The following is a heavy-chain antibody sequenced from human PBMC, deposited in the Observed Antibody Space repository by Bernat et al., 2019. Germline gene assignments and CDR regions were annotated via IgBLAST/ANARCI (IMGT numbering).Heavy chain of an antibody. CDR1: GFTFSSYW. Sequence: EVQLVESGGGLVQPGGSLRLSCAASGFTFSSYWMHWVRQAPGKGLVWVSRINSDGSSTSYADSVKGRFTISRDNAKNTLYLQMNSLRAEDTAVYYCARSPPRGLWFGEVVYWGQGTLVTVSS. J-gene: IGHJ4*02. CDR3: ARSPPRGLWFGEVVY. D-gene: IGHD3-10*01. CDR2: INSDGSST. V-gene: IGHV3-74*01.